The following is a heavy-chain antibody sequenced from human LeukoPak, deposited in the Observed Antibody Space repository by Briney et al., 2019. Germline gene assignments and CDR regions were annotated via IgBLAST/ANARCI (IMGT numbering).Heavy chain of an antibody. V-gene: IGHV3-7*01. CDR2: IRQDGSER. Sequence: PGGSLRLSCAASGFSFNSYWMSWVRQAPGTGLEWVANIRQDGSERYYADSLKGRFTISRDNAKNSLYLQMNSLRAEDTAVYYCAREYQLLGGGLDYWGQGTLVTVSS. CDR3: AREYQLLGGGLDY. J-gene: IGHJ4*02. CDR1: GFSFNSYW. D-gene: IGHD2-2*01.